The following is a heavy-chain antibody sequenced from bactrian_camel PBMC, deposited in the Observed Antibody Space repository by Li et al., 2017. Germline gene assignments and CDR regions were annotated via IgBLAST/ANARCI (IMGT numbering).Heavy chain of an antibody. Sequence: HVQLVESGGGSVQTGGALRLSCTATGLPADDPGLSDMGWYRQAAGSKCELIGTINSDEIVDIADPVKGRFSISHANDKDTVYLQMNSLKPEDTAVYYCAARACGNNVYPPPMRDYAYRFWGQGTQVTVS. J-gene: IGHJ6*01. CDR3: AARACGNNVYPPPMRDYAYRF. V-gene: IGHV3S55*01. CDR1: GLPADDPGLSD. CDR2: INSDEIV. D-gene: IGHD4*01.